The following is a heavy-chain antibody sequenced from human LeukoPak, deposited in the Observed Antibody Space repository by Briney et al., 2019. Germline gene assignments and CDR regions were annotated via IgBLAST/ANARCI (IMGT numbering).Heavy chain of an antibody. D-gene: IGHD4-17*01. V-gene: IGHV1-2*02. Sequence: ASVKVSCKASGYTFTGYYMHWVRQAPGQGLEWMGWINPNSGGTNYAQKFQGRVTMTRDTSISTAYMELSRLRSDDTAVYYCARASHLEGYGDSPTSYWGQGTLVTVSS. CDR3: ARASHLEGYGDSPTSY. J-gene: IGHJ4*02. CDR2: INPNSGGT. CDR1: GYTFTGYY.